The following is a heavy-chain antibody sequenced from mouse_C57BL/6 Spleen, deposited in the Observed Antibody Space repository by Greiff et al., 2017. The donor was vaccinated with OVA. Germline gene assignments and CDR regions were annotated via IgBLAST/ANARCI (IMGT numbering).Heavy chain of an antibody. V-gene: IGHV1-15*01. D-gene: IGHD2-2*01. CDR3: TVYGYDVRTWFAD. Sequence: VQLQESGAELVRPGASVTLSCKASGYTFTDYEMHWVKQTPVHGLEWIGAIDPETGGTAYNQKFKGKAILTADKSSSTAYMELRSLTSEDSAVYYCTVYGYDVRTWFADWGQGTLVTVSA. CDR2: IDPETGGT. J-gene: IGHJ3*01. CDR1: GYTFTDYE.